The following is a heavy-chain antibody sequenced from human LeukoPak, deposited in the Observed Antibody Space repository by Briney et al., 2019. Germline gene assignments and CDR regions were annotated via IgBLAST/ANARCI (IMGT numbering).Heavy chain of an antibody. D-gene: IGHD3-16*01. Sequence: ASVKVSCKASGYTFTNYGITWVPEALGQGLECMGWISAHNGNTNYAQKVQGRVTMTTDTSTSTPYMGLRSVRYEDTRVSYCARDATLPKARQLRVYPPKFDPWGQGTLVTVSS. CDR2: ISAHNGNT. J-gene: IGHJ5*02. V-gene: IGHV1-18*01. CDR3: ARDATLPKARQLRVYPPKFDP. CDR1: GYTFTNYG.